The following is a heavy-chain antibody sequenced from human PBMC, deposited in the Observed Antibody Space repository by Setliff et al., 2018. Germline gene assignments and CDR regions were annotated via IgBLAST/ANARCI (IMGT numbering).Heavy chain of an antibody. J-gene: IGHJ4*02. CDR1: GGSFSGYY. CDR3: ARGERRWLRFSLDY. CDR2: INHSGST. V-gene: IGHV4-34*01. D-gene: IGHD5-12*01. Sequence: SETLSLTCAVYGGSFSGYYWSWIRQPPGKGLEWIGEINHSGSTNYNPSLKSRVTISVDTSKNHFSLKLSSVTAADTAVYYCARGERRWLRFSLDYWGQGTLVTVSS.